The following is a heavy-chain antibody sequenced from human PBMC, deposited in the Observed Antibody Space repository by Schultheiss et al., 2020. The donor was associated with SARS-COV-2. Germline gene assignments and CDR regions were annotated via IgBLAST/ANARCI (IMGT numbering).Heavy chain of an antibody. D-gene: IGHD2-21*01. V-gene: IGHV1-69*06. Sequence: SVKVSCKASGYTFTSYAMHWVRQAPGQGLEWMGGIIPIFNTTYYAQKFQGRVTIAADKFTSTAYMELRSLRSDDTAVYYCAGVIPRAGGWIDPWGQGTLVTVSS. CDR2: IIPIFNTT. J-gene: IGHJ5*02. CDR1: GYTFTSYA. CDR3: AGVIPRAGGWIDP.